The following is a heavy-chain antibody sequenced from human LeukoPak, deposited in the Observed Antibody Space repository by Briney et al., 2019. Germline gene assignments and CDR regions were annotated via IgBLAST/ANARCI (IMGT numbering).Heavy chain of an antibody. CDR1: GFTFINYA. Sequence: GGSLTLSCAASGFTFINYAMSWVRQAPGRGLEWVSSFSHSGGNTYYADSVKGRFTISRDTSKSTLYLQMNSLRADGTAIYYCAKRSLVGSPRAFDSWGQGTLVTVSS. D-gene: IGHD1-26*01. CDR2: FSHSGGNT. CDR3: AKRSLVGSPRAFDS. V-gene: IGHV3-23*01. J-gene: IGHJ4*02.